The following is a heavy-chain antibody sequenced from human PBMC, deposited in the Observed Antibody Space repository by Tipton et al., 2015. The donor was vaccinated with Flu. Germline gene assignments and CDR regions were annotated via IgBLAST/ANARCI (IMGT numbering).Heavy chain of an antibody. Sequence: AVSGFTVSTSYMSWVRQPPGKGLEWVSIVYDDGRTYYAGSVEGRFAISRDNSKNILYLQMNSLRADDTAVYFCARDEGGTYPDWGQGTLVTVSS. D-gene: IGHD1-14*01. CDR1: GFTVSTSY. J-gene: IGHJ4*02. V-gene: IGHV3-53*01. CDR2: VYDDGRT. CDR3: ARDEGGTYPD.